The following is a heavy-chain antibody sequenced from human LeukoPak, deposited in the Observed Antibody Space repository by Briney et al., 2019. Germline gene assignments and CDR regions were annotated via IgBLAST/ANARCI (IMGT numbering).Heavy chain of an antibody. CDR2: IYCSGST. J-gene: IGHJ4*02. Sequence: SETLSLTCTVSGGSISSYYWSWIRQPPGKGLEWIGYIYCSGSTNYNPSLKSRVTISVDTSKNQFSLKLSSVTAADTAVYYCARGRSGSYSEFDYWGQGTLVTVSS. CDR3: ARGRSGSYSEFDY. D-gene: IGHD1-26*01. V-gene: IGHV4-59*01. CDR1: GGSISSYY.